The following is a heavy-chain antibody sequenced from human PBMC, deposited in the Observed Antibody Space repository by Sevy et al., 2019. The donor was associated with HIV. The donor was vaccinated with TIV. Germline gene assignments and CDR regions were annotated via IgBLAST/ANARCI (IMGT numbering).Heavy chain of an antibody. CDR1: GFTFSSYS. CDR3: ARDTRVWFGELWPNFDY. Sequence: GGSLRLSCAASGFTFSSYSMNWVRQAPGKGLEWVSSISSSSSYMYYADSVKGRFTISRDNAKNSLYLQMNSLRAEDTAVYYCARDTRVWFGELWPNFDYWSQGTLVTVSS. J-gene: IGHJ4*02. D-gene: IGHD3-10*01. V-gene: IGHV3-21*01. CDR2: ISSSSSYM.